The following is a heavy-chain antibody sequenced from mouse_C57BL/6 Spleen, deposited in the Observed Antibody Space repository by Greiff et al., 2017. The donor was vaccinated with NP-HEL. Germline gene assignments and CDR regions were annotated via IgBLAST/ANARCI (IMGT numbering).Heavy chain of an antibody. CDR2: IDPSDSYT. V-gene: IGHV1-59*01. CDR1: GYTFTSYW. J-gene: IGHJ1*03. CDR3: ARGWYFDV. Sequence: QVQLQQPGAELVRPGTSVKLSCKASGYTFTSYWMHWVKQRPGQGLEWIGVIDPSDSYTNYNQKFKGKATLTVDTSSSTAYMQLSSLTSGDSAVYYCARGWYFDVWGTGTTVTVSS.